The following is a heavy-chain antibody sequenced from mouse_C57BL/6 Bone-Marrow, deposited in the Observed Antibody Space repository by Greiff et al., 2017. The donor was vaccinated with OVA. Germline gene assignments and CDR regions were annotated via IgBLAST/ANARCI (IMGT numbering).Heavy chain of an antibody. V-gene: IGHV1-64*01. Sequence: QVQLQQPGAELVQPGASVKLSCKASGYTFTSYWMPWVKQRPGQGLEWIGMIHPNSGSTNYNEKFKSKVTLTVAKSSSTAYMQLSSLTSEDSAVYYCARYYYYGSSYVWFAYWGQGTLVTVSA. D-gene: IGHD1-1*01. CDR2: IHPNSGST. CDR1: GYTFTSYW. J-gene: IGHJ3*01. CDR3: ARYYYYGSSYVWFAY.